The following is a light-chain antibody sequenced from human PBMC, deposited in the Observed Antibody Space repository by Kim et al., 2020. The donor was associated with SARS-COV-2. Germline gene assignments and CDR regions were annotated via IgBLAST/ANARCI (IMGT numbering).Light chain of an antibody. J-gene: IGLJ2*01. Sequence: GKTVTISCTRSSGSIVSTYVQWYQQRPGSSPTTVIYEDNQRPSGVPDRFSGSIDRSSNSASLTISGLRTEDEADYYCQSYDSSNQVFGGGTQLTVL. V-gene: IGLV6-57*01. CDR3: QSYDSSNQV. CDR2: EDN. CDR1: SGSIVSTY.